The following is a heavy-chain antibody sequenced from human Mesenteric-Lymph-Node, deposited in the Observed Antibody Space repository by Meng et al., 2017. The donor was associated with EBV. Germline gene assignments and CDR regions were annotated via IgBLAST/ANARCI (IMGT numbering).Heavy chain of an antibody. CDR2: IFYSGNT. V-gene: IGHV4-61*01. CDR3: ARGTTVTRGDWFDP. Sequence: QVQLQEPRPGLVKPSETLSLTCTVSGGSVSSGSHYWSWIRQPPGKRLEWIGYIFYSGNTNYNPSLKSRVTISVDTSKNQFSLKLSSVTAADTAVYYCARGTTVTRGDWFDPWGQGTLVTVFS. D-gene: IGHD4-17*01. J-gene: IGHJ5*02. CDR1: GGSVSSGSHY.